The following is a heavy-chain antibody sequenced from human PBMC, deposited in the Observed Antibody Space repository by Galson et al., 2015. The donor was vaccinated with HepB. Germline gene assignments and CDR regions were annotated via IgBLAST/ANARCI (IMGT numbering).Heavy chain of an antibody. D-gene: IGHD3-16*01. CDR2: IWYDGSNK. CDR1: GFNFRSYG. Sequence: FLRLSCAASGFNFRSYGMHWVRQAPGKGLGWVAVIWYDGSNKYYVDSVKGRFTISRDNSKNMLYLQMNSLRAEDTAVYFCTRDRGGDFDVWGQGTMVTVSS. J-gene: IGHJ3*01. CDR3: TRDRGGDFDV. V-gene: IGHV3-33*01.